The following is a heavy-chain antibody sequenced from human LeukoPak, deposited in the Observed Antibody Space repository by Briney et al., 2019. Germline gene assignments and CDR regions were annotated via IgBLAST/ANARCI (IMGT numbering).Heavy chain of an antibody. CDR3: ARDRGIVVTQGSFDI. Sequence: ASVKVSCKASGGTFSSYAISWVRQAPGQGLEWMGRIIPIFGTANYAQKFQGRVTITTDESTSTAYMELSSLRSEDTAVYYCARDRGIVVTQGSFDIWGQGTMVTVSS. D-gene: IGHD2-15*01. J-gene: IGHJ3*02. V-gene: IGHV1-69*05. CDR1: GGTFSSYA. CDR2: IIPIFGTA.